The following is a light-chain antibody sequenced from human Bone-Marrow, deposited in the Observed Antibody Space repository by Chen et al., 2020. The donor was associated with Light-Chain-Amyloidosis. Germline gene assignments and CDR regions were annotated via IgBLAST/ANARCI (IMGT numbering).Light chain of an antibody. V-gene: IGLV1-51*01. CDR1: SSNIGNNY. CDR2: DNS. J-gene: IGLJ2*01. CDR3: AAWDDSLSAVV. Sequence: QSVLTQPPSVSAAPGQKVTISCSGSSSNIGNNYVSWYQQLPGTAPKLLIYDNSNRPSGIPARFSGSKSGTSASLAISGLRSEDEGDYYCAAWDDSLSAVVFGGGTKLTVL.